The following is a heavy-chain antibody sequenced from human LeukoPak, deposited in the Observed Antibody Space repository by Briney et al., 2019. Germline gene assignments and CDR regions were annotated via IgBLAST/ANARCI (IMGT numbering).Heavy chain of an antibody. CDR3: ARDWSYYYYMDV. V-gene: IGHV3-21*01. CDR2: ISSSSSYI. J-gene: IGHJ6*03. CDR1: GFTFSSYS. Sequence: PGGSLRLSCAASGFTFSSYSMNWVRQAPGKGLEWVSSISSSSSYIYYADSVKGRFTISRDNAKNSLYLQMNSLRAEDTAVYYCARDWSYYYYMDVWGKGTTVTVSS.